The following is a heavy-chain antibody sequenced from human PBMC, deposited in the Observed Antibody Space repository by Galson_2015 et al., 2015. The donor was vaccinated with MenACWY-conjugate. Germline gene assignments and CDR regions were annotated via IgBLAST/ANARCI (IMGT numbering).Heavy chain of an antibody. Sequence: ETLSLTCKVTGDSLSSLHYYWRWIRQSPGTGLEWIGSVYSGGGSHYNPSLKSRLTISVDTSKNQFSLRLRSVTAADTAVYYCARDDSYFGSGTSYNADYYYGMDVWGQGTSVIVAS. CDR2: VYSGGGS. CDR3: ARDDSYFGSGTSYNADYYYGMDV. J-gene: IGHJ6*02. CDR1: GDSLSSLHYY. D-gene: IGHD3-10*01. V-gene: IGHV4-39*07.